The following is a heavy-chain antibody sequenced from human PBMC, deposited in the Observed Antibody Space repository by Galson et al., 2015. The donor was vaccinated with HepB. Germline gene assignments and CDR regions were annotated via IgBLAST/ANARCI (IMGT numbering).Heavy chain of an antibody. CDR3: ARVGDHYGMDV. V-gene: IGHV1-69*04. CDR1: GGTFSSYA. D-gene: IGHD3-10*01. CDR2: IIPILGIA. Sequence: SVKVSCKASGGTFSSYAISWVRQAPGQGLEWMGRIIPILGIANYAQKFQGRVTITADKSTSTAYMELSSLRSEDTAVYYCARVGDHYGMDVWGQGTTVTVSS. J-gene: IGHJ6*02.